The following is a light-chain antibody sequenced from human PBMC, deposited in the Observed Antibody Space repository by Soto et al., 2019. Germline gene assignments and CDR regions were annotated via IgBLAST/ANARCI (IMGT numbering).Light chain of an antibody. Sequence: EIVMTQSPGTLSVSPGERATLSCRASQSVRTNVAWYQQRPGQAPRLLIYGASSRATGVPARFDGSGSGTEFTLTISSLQSEDFAVYYCQQYTNWPPGALTFGGGTKVE. J-gene: IGKJ4*01. CDR1: QSVRTN. CDR2: GAS. V-gene: IGKV3-15*01. CDR3: QQYTNWPPGALT.